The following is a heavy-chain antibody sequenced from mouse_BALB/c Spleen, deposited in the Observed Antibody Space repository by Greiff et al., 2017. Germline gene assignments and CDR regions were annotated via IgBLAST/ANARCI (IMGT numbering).Heavy chain of an antibody. Sequence: VQLQQSGPELVKPGASVKISCKASGYSFTGYYMHWVKQSHVKSLEWIGRINPYNGATSYNQNFKDKASLTVDKSSSTAYMELHSLTSEDSAVYYCARSDSSGYFAYWGQGTLVTVSA. V-gene: IGHV1-31*01. J-gene: IGHJ3*01. CDR2: INPYNGAT. CDR3: ARSDSSGYFAY. D-gene: IGHD3-2*01. CDR1: GYSFTGYY.